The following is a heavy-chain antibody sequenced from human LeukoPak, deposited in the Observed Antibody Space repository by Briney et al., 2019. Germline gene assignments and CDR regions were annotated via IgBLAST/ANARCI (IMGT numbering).Heavy chain of an antibody. CDR1: GGSISSSSYY. CDR2: IYYSGST. D-gene: IGHD3-3*01. Sequence: SETLSLTCTVPGGSISSSSYYWGWIRQPPGKGLEWIGSIYYSGSTYYNPSLKSRVTISVDTSKNQFSLKLSSVTAADTAVYYCARGSTIGSYYYYYMDVWGKGTTVTVSS. V-gene: IGHV4-39*07. J-gene: IGHJ6*03. CDR3: ARGSTIGSYYYYYMDV.